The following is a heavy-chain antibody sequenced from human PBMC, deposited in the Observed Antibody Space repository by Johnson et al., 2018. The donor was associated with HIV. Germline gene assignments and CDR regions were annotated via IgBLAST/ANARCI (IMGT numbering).Heavy chain of an antibody. CDR2: IKQDGSEK. Sequence: VQLVESGGGLVQPGGSLRLSCAASGFTVSSNYMSWVRQAPGKGLEWVANIKQDGSEKYYVDSVKGRFTISRDNAKNSLYLQMNSLRAEDTAVYYCASSWGNAFDIWGQGTMVTVSS. V-gene: IGHV3-7*01. D-gene: IGHD7-27*01. CDR3: ASSWGNAFDI. CDR1: GFTVSSNY. J-gene: IGHJ3*02.